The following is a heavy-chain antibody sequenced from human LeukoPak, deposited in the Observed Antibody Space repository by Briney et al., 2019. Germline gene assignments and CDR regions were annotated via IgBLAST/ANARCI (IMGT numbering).Heavy chain of an antibody. CDR1: GYTFTSYY. Sequence: ASVKVSCKASGYTFTSYYMHWVRQAPGQGLEWMGIINPSGGSTSHAQKFQGRVTMTRDTSTSTVYMELSSLRSEDTAVYYCATYCSSTSCYPYYYGMDVWGQGTTVTVSS. V-gene: IGHV1-46*01. CDR2: INPSGGST. J-gene: IGHJ6*02. D-gene: IGHD2-2*01. CDR3: ATYCSSTSCYPYYYGMDV.